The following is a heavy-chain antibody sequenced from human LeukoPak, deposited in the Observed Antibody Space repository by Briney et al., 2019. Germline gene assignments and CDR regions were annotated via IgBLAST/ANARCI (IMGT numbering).Heavy chain of an antibody. V-gene: IGHV3-66*01. CDR2: IYSGGST. J-gene: IGHJ4*02. CDR1: GFTFSDYW. Sequence: GGSLRLSCAGSGFTFSDYWMHWVRQAPGKGLEWVSVIYSGGSTYYADSVKGRFTISRDNSKNTVYLQMNSLRAEDTAVYYCARDNRTAYFDYWGQGTLVTVSS. CDR3: ARDNRTAYFDY.